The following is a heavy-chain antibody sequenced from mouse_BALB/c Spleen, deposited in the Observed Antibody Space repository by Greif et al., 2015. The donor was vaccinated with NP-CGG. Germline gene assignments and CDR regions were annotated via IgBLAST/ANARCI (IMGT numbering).Heavy chain of an antibody. J-gene: IGHJ3*01. V-gene: IGHV1S81*02. Sequence: VQLQQSGAELVKPGASVKLSCKASGYTFTSYWMHWVKQRPGQGLEWIGEINPSNGRTNYNEKFKSKATLTVDKPSSTAYMQLSSLTSEDSAVYYCARGYYDYDWFAYWGQGTLVTVSA. CDR1: GYTFTSYW. CDR2: INPSNGRT. D-gene: IGHD2-4*01. CDR3: ARGYYDYDWFAY.